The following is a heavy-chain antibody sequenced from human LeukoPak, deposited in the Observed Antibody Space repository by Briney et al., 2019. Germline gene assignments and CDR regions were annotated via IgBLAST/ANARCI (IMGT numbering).Heavy chain of an antibody. J-gene: IGHJ4*02. V-gene: IGHV4-34*01. CDR3: ARGTLYSGWSYYFDS. CDR1: GGSFSGYY. Sequence: PSETLSLTCAVYGGSFSGYYWSWIRQPPGKGLEWIGSIYYSGTTKYNPSLKSRVTISVDNSNNKFSLRLSSVTAADTALYYCARGTLYSGWSYYFDSWGQGTLVTVSS. CDR2: IYYSGTT. D-gene: IGHD6-19*01.